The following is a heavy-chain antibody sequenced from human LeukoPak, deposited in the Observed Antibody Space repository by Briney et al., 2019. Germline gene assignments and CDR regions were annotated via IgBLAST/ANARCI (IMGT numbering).Heavy chain of an antibody. D-gene: IGHD4-11*01. Sequence: GGSLRLSCAASGFTFSSYWMTWVRQAPGKGLEWVANIKQDGSEKYYVDSVKGRFTISRDNAKNSLYLQMNSLRAEDTAVYYRARGSNYGSPYYFDYWGQGTLVTVSS. CDR2: IKQDGSEK. V-gene: IGHV3-7*05. CDR3: ARGSNYGSPYYFDY. CDR1: GFTFSSYW. J-gene: IGHJ4*02.